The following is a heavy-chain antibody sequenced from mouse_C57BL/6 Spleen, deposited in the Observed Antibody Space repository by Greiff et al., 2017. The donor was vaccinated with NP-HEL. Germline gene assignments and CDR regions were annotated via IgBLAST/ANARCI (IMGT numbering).Heavy chain of an antibody. J-gene: IGHJ4*01. V-gene: IGHV1-82*01. D-gene: IGHD1-1*01. CDR2: IYPGDGDT. Sequence: VKLVESGPELVKPGASVKISCKASGYAFSSSWMNWVKQRPGKGLEWIGRIYPGDGDTNYNGKFKGKATLTADKSSSTAYMQLSSLTSEDSAVYFCARNYGSSLYYAMDYWGQGTSVTVSS. CDR3: ARNYGSSLYYAMDY. CDR1: GYAFSSSW.